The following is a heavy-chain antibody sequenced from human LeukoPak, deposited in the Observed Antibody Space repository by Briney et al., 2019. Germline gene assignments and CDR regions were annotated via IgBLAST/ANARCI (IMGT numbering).Heavy chain of an antibody. CDR3: AKVGTMETTEELNWFDP. J-gene: IGHJ5*02. V-gene: IGHV3-23*01. CDR2: ISSSGDST. D-gene: IGHD4/OR15-4a*01. Sequence: GGSLRLSCAASGFTFSSYAMIWVRQAPGKGLEWVSIISSSGDSTYYADSVKGRFTFSRDNSKNTLSLQMSSLGADDTAVYYCAKVGTMETTEELNWFDPWGQGTLVTVSS. CDR1: GFTFSSYA.